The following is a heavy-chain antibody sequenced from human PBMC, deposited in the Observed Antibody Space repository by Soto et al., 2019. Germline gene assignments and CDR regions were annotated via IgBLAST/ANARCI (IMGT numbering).Heavy chain of an antibody. J-gene: IGHJ4*02. D-gene: IGHD4-4*01. CDR1: GFSLSTSGMC. CDR2: IDWDDDK. V-gene: IGHV2-70*11. CDR3: ARMAYSNYYFDY. Sequence: GSGPTLVNPTQTLTLTCTFSGFSLSTSGMCVSWIRQPPGKALEWLARIDWDDDKYYSTSLKTRLTISKDTSKNQVVLTMTNMDPVDTATYYCARMAYSNYYFDYWGQGTLVTVSS.